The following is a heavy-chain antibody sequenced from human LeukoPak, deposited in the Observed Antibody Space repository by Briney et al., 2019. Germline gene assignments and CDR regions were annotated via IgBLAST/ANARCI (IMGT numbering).Heavy chain of an antibody. CDR2: ISYDGSNK. D-gene: IGHD3-22*01. J-gene: IGHJ4*02. V-gene: IGHV3-30*04. CDR1: GFTFSSYA. Sequence: GGSLRLSCAASGFTFSSYAMHWVRQAPGKGLEWVAVISYDGSNKYYADSVKGRFTISRDNSKNTLYLQMNSLRAEDTAVYYCARDFHYYDSSGYYLLWGRGTLVTVSS. CDR3: ARDFHYYDSSGYYLL.